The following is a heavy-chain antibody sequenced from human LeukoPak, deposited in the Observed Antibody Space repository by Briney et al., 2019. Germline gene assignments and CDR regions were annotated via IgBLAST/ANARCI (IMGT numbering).Heavy chain of an antibody. CDR2: ISYDGSNK. CDR1: GFTFSSYA. Sequence: GGSLRLSCAASGFTFSSYAMRWVRQAPGKGLEWVAVISYDGSNKYYADSVKGRFTISRDNSKNTLYLQMNSLRAEDTAVYYCARELKAFDYWGQGTLVTVSS. J-gene: IGHJ4*02. CDR3: ARELKAFDY. V-gene: IGHV3-30-3*01.